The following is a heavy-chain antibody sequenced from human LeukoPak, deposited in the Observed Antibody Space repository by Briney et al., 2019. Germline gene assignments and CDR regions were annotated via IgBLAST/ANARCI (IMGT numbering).Heavy chain of an antibody. Sequence: GGSLRLSCAASGFTFSSYSMNWVRQAPGKGLEWVSYISSSSSTIYYADSVKGRFTISRDNAKNSLYLQMNSLRAEDTAVYYCARERFLEWLSYYYYMDVWGKGTTVTVSS. V-gene: IGHV3-48*04. CDR1: GFTFSSYS. CDR3: ARERFLEWLSYYYYMDV. J-gene: IGHJ6*03. D-gene: IGHD3-3*01. CDR2: ISSSSSTI.